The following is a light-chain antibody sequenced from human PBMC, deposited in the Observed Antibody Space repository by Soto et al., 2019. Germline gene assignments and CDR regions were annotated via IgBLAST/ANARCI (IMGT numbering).Light chain of an antibody. J-gene: IGLJ1*01. CDR3: CSYVGGYSYV. Sequence: QSVLTQPPSVSAAPGQKVTISCSGSSSNIGSNYVSWYQQHPGKAPKLMIYDVSKRPSGVPDRFSGSKSGNTASLTISGLQAEDEADYYCCSYVGGYSYVFGIGTKVTVL. V-gene: IGLV2-11*01. CDR2: DVS. CDR1: SSNIGSNY.